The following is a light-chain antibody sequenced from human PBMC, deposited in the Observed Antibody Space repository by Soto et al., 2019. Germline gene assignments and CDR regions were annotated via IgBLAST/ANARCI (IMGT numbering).Light chain of an antibody. CDR2: LAS. CDR3: QQYGSSGT. J-gene: IGKJ1*01. CDR1: QSVSSSY. V-gene: IGKV3-20*01. Sequence: EIVLTQSPGTLSLSPGERATLSCRASQSVSSSYLAWYQQKPGQAPRLLIYLASNRAAGVPARFSGSGSGTDFTLTISDVEPEDFAVYYCQQYGSSGTFGQGTKVDIK.